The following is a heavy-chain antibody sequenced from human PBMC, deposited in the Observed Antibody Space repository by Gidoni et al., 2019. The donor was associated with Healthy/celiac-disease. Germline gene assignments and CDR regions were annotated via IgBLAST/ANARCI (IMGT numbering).Heavy chain of an antibody. CDR2: ISYDGSNR. CDR1: GFTFSSYA. D-gene: IGHD2-15*01. CDR3: ASMVVFDAFDI. J-gene: IGHJ3*02. Sequence: QVQLVESGGGVVQPGRSLRPPCSASGFTFSSYAMHWFRQAPGKGLEWVAVISYDGSNRYYADSVKGRFTISRDNSKNTLYLQMNSLRAEDTAVYYCASMVVFDAFDIWGQGTMVTVSS. V-gene: IGHV3-30*04.